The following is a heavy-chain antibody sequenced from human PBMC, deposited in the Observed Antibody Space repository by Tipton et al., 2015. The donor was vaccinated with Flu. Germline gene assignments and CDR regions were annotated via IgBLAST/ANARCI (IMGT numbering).Heavy chain of an antibody. CDR2: IKHDGSDK. Sequence: AVSKFTFRTYSMTWVRQAPGKGLEWVANIKHDGSDKYYLDPVKGRFTISRDNAKNSLYLQMNDLRADDTAIYYCTRPGYGMGAFGAFDIWGQGTMVTVSS. CDR1: KFTFRTYS. D-gene: IGHD5-18*01. V-gene: IGHV3-7*01. CDR3: TRPGYGMGAFGAFDI. J-gene: IGHJ3*02.